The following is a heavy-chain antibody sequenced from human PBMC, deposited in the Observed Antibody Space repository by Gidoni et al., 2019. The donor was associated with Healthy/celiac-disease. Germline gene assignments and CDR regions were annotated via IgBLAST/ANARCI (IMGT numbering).Heavy chain of an antibody. V-gene: IGHV4-59*01. Sequence: QVQLQESGPGLVKPSETLSLTCTVSGGAISSYYWSWIRQPPGKGLEWIGYIYYSGSTNYNPSLKSRVTISVDTSKNQFSLKLSSVTAADTAVYYCAREVPGIAAAGPLHYFDNWGQGTLVTVSS. D-gene: IGHD6-13*01. CDR2: IYYSGST. CDR3: AREVPGIAAAGPLHYFDN. J-gene: IGHJ4*02. CDR1: GGAISSYY.